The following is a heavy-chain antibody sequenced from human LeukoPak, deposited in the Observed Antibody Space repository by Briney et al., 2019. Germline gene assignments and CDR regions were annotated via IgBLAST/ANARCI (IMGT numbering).Heavy chain of an antibody. V-gene: IGHV3-21*01. CDR1: GFTFSSYS. CDR3: ASWANYYGMDV. Sequence: PGGFLRLSCAASGFTFSSYSMNWVRQAPGKGLEWVSSIGSSSSYIYYADSVKGRFTISRDNAKNSLYLQMNSLRAEDTAVYYCASWANYYGMDVWGQGTTVTVSS. D-gene: IGHD7-27*01. J-gene: IGHJ6*02. CDR2: IGSSSSYI.